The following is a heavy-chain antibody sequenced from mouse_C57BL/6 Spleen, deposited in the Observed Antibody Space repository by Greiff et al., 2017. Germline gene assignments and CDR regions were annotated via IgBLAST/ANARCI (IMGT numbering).Heavy chain of an antibody. CDR2: IYPGDGDT. Sequence: QVQLQQSGPELVKPGASVKISCKASGYAFSSSWMNWVKQRPGKGLEWIGRIYPGDGDTNYNGKFKGKATLTADKSSSTSYMQLSSLTSEDSAVYFCARREYDYDGAWFAYWGQGTLVTVSA. CDR3: ARREYDYDGAWFAY. V-gene: IGHV1-82*01. J-gene: IGHJ3*01. CDR1: GYAFSSSW. D-gene: IGHD2-4*01.